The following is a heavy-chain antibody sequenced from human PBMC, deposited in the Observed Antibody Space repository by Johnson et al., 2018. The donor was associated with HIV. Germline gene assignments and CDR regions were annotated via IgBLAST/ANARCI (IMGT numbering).Heavy chain of an antibody. D-gene: IGHD2-15*01. J-gene: IGHJ3*01. CDR1: RFTFSNYA. CDR2: ISYDGRNK. V-gene: IGHV3-30-3*01. Sequence: QVQLVESGGGVVQPGRSLRLSCAASRFTFSNYAMHWVRQAPGKGLDWMAVISYDGRNKQYAESVKGRFTISRDNYKNTLYLQMSSVRPEDTAVYYCARDLAPRPPARLDVFDVWGQGTMVTVS. CDR3: ARDLAPRPPARLDVFDV.